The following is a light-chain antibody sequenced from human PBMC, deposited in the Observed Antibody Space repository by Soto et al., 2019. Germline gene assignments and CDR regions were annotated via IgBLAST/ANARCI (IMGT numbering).Light chain of an antibody. CDR3: QSYDSSLMGV. Sequence: VVTQPPSVSGAPGQRVTISCTGSSSNIGAGYDVHWYQQLPGTAPKLLIYGNSNRPSGVPDRFSGSKSGTSASLAITGLQAEDEADYYCQSYDSSLMGVFGGGTKLTVL. V-gene: IGLV1-40*01. CDR2: GNS. J-gene: IGLJ3*02. CDR1: SSNIGAGYD.